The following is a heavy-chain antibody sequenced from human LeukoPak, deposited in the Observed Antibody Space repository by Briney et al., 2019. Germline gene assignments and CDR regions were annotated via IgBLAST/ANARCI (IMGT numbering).Heavy chain of an antibody. D-gene: IGHD5-12*01. CDR3: ARDRVAGADNWFDP. J-gene: IGHJ5*02. CDR2: INHSGST. V-gene: IGHV4-34*01. CDR1: GGSFSGYY. Sequence: SETLSLTCAVYGGSFSGYYWSWIRQPPGKGLEWIGEINHSGSTNYNPSLKSRVTISVDTSKNQFSLKLSSVTAADTAVYYCARDRVAGADNWFDPWGQGTLVTVSS.